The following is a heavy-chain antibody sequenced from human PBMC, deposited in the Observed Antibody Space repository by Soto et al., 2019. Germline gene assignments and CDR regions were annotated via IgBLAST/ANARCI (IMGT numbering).Heavy chain of an antibody. D-gene: IGHD2-8*01. J-gene: IGHJ5*02. Sequence: GGSLRLSCAASGFTVSSNYMSWVRQAPGKGLEWVSVIYSGGSTYYADSVKGRFTISRHNSKNTLYLQMNSLRAEDTAVYYCATSLHLNCTNGVCLTTHPPWGQGTLVTVSS. CDR3: ATSLHLNCTNGVCLTTHPP. V-gene: IGHV3-53*04. CDR1: GFTVSSNY. CDR2: IYSGGST.